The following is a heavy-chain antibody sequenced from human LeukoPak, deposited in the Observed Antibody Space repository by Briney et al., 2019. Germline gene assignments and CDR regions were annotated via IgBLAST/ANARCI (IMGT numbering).Heavy chain of an antibody. CDR3: ARRKNRDSPYSRGMDV. CDR2: IYSGGTT. CDR1: GFTVSRNY. Sequence: PGGSLRLSCAASGFTVSRNYMSWVRQAPGKGLEWVSVIYSGGTTYYADSVKGRFTISRDNSKNTVFLQMNSLRAEDTAIYYCARRKNRDSPYSRGMDVGAKGPTATVPS. V-gene: IGHV3-66*01. D-gene: IGHD2-21*01. J-gene: IGHJ6*04.